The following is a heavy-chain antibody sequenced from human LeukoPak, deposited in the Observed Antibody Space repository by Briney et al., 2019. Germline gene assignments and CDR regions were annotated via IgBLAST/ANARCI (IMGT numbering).Heavy chain of an antibody. Sequence: PSVTLSLTCAVYSESFCGYYWSWIRQSPDKGLVWIGQINHSGSAAYNPSIKSRFTISVGSSKNQFSPELASVTAADTAVYYCARGRRPSVERQYTGGWYYFDYWGQGTLVTVSS. V-gene: IGHV4-34*01. CDR3: ARGRRPSVERQYTGGWYYFDY. D-gene: IGHD6-19*01. J-gene: IGHJ4*02. CDR2: INHSGSA. CDR1: SESFCGYY.